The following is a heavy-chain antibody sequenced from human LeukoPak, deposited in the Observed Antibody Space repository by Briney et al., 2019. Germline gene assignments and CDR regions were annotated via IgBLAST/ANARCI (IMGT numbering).Heavy chain of an antibody. Sequence: SETLSLTCAVYGGSLSGYYWSWIRQPPGKGLEWIGEINHSGSTNYNPSLKSRVTISVDTSKNQFSLKLSSVTAADTAVYYCARLRPPLWFGELFPAPHFDYWGQGTLVTVSS. CDR2: INHSGST. D-gene: IGHD3-10*01. J-gene: IGHJ4*02. V-gene: IGHV4-34*01. CDR3: ARLRPPLWFGELFPAPHFDY. CDR1: GGSLSGYY.